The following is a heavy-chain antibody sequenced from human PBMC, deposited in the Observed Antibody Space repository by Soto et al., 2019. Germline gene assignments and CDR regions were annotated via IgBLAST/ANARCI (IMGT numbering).Heavy chain of an antibody. CDR3: AKDRTVAARNFDY. CDR2: ISTSIDAT. CDR1: GFAFSNYA. J-gene: IGHJ4*02. D-gene: IGHD6-6*01. V-gene: IGHV3-23*01. Sequence: VGSLRLSGAASGFAFSNYAMHWVRQAPGKGLEWVSSISTSIDATYYADSVKGRFTISRDDSKNTLYLQMNSLRAEDSAVYYCAKDRTVAARNFDYWGQGTQVTVSS.